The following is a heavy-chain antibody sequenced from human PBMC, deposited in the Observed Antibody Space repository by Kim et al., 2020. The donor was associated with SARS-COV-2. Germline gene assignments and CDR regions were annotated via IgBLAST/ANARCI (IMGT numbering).Heavy chain of an antibody. CDR1: GGSISSGGYY. CDR2: SYYSGST. V-gene: IGHV4-31*03. D-gene: IGHD1-26*01. CDR3: ARESVGATPREYYYGMDV. J-gene: IGHJ6*02. Sequence: SETLSLTCTVSGGSISSGGYYWSWIRQHPGKGLEWIGYSYYSGSTYYNPSLKSRVTISVDTSKNQFSLKLRSVTAADTAVYYCARESVGATPREYYYGMDVWGQGTTVTVSS.